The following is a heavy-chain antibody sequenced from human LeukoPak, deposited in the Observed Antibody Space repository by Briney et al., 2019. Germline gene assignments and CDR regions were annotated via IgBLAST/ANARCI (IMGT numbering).Heavy chain of an antibody. CDR3: ARDNLWYSSSWYYFDY. CDR2: TYYRSKWYN. Sequence: SQTLSLTCAISGDSVSSNSAAWNWIRQSPSGGLEWLGRTYYRSKWYNDYAVSVKSRITINPDTSKNQFSLQLNSVTPEDTAVYYCARDNLWYSSSWYYFDYWGQGTLVTVSS. J-gene: IGHJ4*02. D-gene: IGHD6-13*01. CDR1: GDSVSSNSAA. V-gene: IGHV6-1*01.